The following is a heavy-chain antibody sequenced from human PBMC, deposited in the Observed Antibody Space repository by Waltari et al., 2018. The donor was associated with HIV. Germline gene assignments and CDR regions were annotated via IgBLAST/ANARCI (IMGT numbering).Heavy chain of an antibody. Sequence: EVQLVESGGGLVQPGGSLRLSCAASGFTFSSYWMHWVRQAPGKGLVWVSRINSDGSSTNYADSVKGRFTISRDNAKNTVYLQMNSLRAEDTALYYCASLYNYVWGNPPPFDYWGQGTLVTVSS. CDR3: ASLYNYVWGNPPPFDY. D-gene: IGHD3-16*01. V-gene: IGHV3-74*01. J-gene: IGHJ4*02. CDR2: INSDGSST. CDR1: GFTFSSYW.